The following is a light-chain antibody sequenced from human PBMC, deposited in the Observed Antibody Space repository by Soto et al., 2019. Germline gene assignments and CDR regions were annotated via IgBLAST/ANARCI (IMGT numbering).Light chain of an antibody. CDR2: GAS. J-gene: IGKJ1*01. Sequence: EIVLTQSPGTLSLSPGERATLSCRASQSVSANYLAWYQQKPGQAPRFLIYGASSRATGIPDRFSGSGSGTDFTLTISRLEPEDFSVYYCQQYGSSPPTFGQGTKVESK. V-gene: IGKV3-20*01. CDR1: QSVSANY. CDR3: QQYGSSPPT.